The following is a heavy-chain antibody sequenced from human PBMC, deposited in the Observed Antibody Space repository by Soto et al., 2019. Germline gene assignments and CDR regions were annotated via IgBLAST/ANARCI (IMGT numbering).Heavy chain of an antibody. J-gene: IGHJ4*02. CDR3: ARQTYYYDSSGYYLSPFDY. V-gene: IGHV4-34*01. D-gene: IGHD3-22*01. CDR2: INHSGST. CDR1: GGSFSVYY. Sequence: SETLSLTCAVYGGSFSVYYWSWIRQPPGKGLEWIGEINHSGSTNYNPSLKSRVTISVDTSKNQFSLKLSSVTAADTAVYYCARQTYYYDSSGYYLSPFDYWGQGTLVTVSS.